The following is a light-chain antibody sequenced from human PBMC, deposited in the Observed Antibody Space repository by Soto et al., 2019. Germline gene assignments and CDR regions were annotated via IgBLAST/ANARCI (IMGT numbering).Light chain of an antibody. CDR1: TSDIGAYNY. J-gene: IGLJ2*01. V-gene: IGLV2-14*03. CDR2: DVT. Sequence: QSALTQPASVSGSPGQSITISCTGTTSDIGAYNYVAWYQHHPGKPTKLLFDDVTYPPPGASYRFSGSKSGNTASLTISGLPAEEEADYFCSAVATTSPLVFGGGTKLTVL. CDR3: SAVATTSPLV.